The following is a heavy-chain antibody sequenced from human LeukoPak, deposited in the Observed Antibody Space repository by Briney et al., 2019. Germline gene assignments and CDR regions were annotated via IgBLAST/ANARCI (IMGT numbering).Heavy chain of an antibody. J-gene: IGHJ4*02. V-gene: IGHV3-66*01. D-gene: IGHD6-19*01. CDR1: GDSASSNF. CDR2: FYGGGAT. Sequence: GGSLRLSCAAPGDSASSNFMSWIRQAPGKGLEWVSVFYGGGATVYADAVKGRFTIYRDNSRNTLYLQMISLRAEYTAVYYCVRSLSLAVAGIFGYWGQGTLVTVSS. CDR3: VRSLSLAVAGIFGY.